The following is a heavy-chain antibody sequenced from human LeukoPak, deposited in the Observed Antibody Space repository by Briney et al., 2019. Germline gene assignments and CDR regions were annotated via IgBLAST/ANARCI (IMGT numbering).Heavy chain of an antibody. Sequence: GASVKVSCKASGYTFTSYGISWVRQAPGQGLEWMGWISAYNGNTNYAQKLQGRVTMTTDTSTSTAYMELRSLRSDDTAVYYCARCYRSRWLHPYYYYYYMDVWGKGTTVTVSS. D-gene: IGHD5-24*01. CDR2: ISAYNGNT. CDR3: ARCYRSRWLHPYYYYYYMDV. J-gene: IGHJ6*03. CDR1: GYTFTSYG. V-gene: IGHV1-18*01.